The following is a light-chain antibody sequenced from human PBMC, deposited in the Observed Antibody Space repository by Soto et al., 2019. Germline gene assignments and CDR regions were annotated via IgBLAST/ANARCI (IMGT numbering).Light chain of an antibody. V-gene: IGLV2-14*01. J-gene: IGLJ3*02. Sequence: QSALTQPASVSGSPGQSITISCTGTSSDVGGHNYVSWYQHHPGKAPKLIIYEVSNRPSGVSNRFSGSKSGNTASLTISGLQAADEADYYCSFYPISGLFGGGTKLTVL. CDR3: SFYPISGL. CDR2: EVS. CDR1: SSDVGGHNY.